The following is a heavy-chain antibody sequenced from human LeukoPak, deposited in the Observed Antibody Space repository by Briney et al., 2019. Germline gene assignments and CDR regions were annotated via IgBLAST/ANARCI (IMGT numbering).Heavy chain of an antibody. J-gene: IGHJ5*02. CDR2: IRYDGSNK. CDR1: GFIFSSFG. Sequence: GGSLRLSCAASGFIFSSFGMHWVRQAPGKGLEWAAFIRYDGSNKYYADSVKGRFTISRDNSKNTLYLQMNSPRPEDTAIYYCAKDRGDYTNWFDPWGQGTLVTVSS. D-gene: IGHD4-17*01. V-gene: IGHV3-30*02. CDR3: AKDRGDYTNWFDP.